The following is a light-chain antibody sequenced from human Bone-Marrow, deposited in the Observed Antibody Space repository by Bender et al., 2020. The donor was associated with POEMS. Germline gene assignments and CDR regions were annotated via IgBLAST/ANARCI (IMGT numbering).Light chain of an antibody. Sequence: QSVLTQPPSASGTPGQRVTISCSGSSSNIGGNLVNWYQHLPGSAPRLVVYSNYQRPSGVPARFSGSKSGTSASLAISDIQSEDEGDYYCSSWDDSLSGWVFGGGTKLTVL. CDR3: SSWDDSLSGWV. V-gene: IGLV1-44*01. CDR2: SNY. CDR1: SSNIGGNL. J-gene: IGLJ3*02.